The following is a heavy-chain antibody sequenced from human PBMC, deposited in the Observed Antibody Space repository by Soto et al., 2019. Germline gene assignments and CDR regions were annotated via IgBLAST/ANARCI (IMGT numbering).Heavy chain of an antibody. D-gene: IGHD2-2*01. V-gene: IGHV4-34*01. J-gene: IGHJ6*02. CDR2: INHSGST. CDR1: GGSFSGYY. CDR3: ARVVVVPAASLGYYYYYGMDV. Sequence: TLSLTCAVYGGSFSGYYWSWIRQPPGKGLEWIGEINHSGSTNYNPSLKSRVTISVDTSKNQFSLKLSSVTAADTAVYYCARVVVVPAASLGYYYYYGMDVWGQGTTVTAP.